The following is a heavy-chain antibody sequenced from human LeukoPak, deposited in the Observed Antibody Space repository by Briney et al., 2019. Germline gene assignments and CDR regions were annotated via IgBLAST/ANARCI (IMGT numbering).Heavy chain of an antibody. CDR2: IYHSGST. V-gene: IGHV4-38-2*02. CDR1: GGSISSYY. D-gene: IGHD3-16*01. CDR3: ARTSPYTYDGGGPYYFDY. J-gene: IGHJ4*02. Sequence: EASETLSLTCTVSGGSISSYYWGWIRQPPGKGLEWIGSIYHSGSTYYNPSLKSRVTISVDTSKNQFSLKLSSVTAADTAVYYCARTSPYTYDGGGPYYFDYWAQGTLV.